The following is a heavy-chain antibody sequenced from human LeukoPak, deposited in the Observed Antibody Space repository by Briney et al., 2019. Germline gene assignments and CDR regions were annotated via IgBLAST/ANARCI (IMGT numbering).Heavy chain of an antibody. V-gene: IGHV4-39*07. Sequence: SETLSLTCTVSGGSISSSSYYWGWIRQPPGKGLEWIGSIYCSGSTYYNPSLKSRVTISVDTSKNQFSLKLSSVTAADTAVYYCARVTLLFPHYYYMDVWGKGTTVTVSS. CDR1: GGSISSSSYY. J-gene: IGHJ6*03. CDR2: IYCSGST. CDR3: ARVTLLFPHYYYMDV. D-gene: IGHD2-21*01.